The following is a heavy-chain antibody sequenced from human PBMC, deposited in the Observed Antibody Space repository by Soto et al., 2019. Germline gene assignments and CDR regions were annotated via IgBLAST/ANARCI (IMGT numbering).Heavy chain of an antibody. CDR1: VFDVTTNC. J-gene: IGHJ4*02. CDR3: VRDKRTISGIFPRY. CDR2: VCTGGAT. V-gene: IGHV3-53*01. Sequence: PVGSLRLSCVCSVFDVTTNCTRCVRHSPGKGLECVSIVCTGGATHYADSVKGRFTISRDSSKNTVHLQMNNVRAEDTAVYYCVRDKRTISGIFPRYWRQGSHVTV. D-gene: IGHD1-1*01.